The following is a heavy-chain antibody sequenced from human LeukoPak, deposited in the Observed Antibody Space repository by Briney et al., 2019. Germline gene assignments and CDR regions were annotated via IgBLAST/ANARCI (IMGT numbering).Heavy chain of an antibody. V-gene: IGHV4-39*07. CDR3: ARYGLLNISEINGFHI. J-gene: IGHJ3*02. D-gene: IGHD2/OR15-2a*01. CDR2: MYYSGST. Sequence: SETLSLTCAVSGGSISSSIQYWAWIRQPPGKGLEWIVRMYYSGSTYYNPSIKSRVTISLDTSEDQFSLTPPSVTAAETAAYSCARYGLLNISEINGFHISGEGTMVSVSS. CDR1: GGSISSSIQY.